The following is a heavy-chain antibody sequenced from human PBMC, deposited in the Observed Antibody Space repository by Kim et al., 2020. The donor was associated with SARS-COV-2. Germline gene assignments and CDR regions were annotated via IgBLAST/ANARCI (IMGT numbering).Heavy chain of an antibody. V-gene: IGHV4-39*07. CDR1: VGSISSSSYY. J-gene: IGHJ4*02. Sequence: SETLSLTCTVSVGSISSSSYYWGWIRQPPGKGLEWIGSIYYSGSTYYNPSLKSRVTISVDTSKNQFSLKLSSVTAADTAVYYCARDSYGIAVAGTGTNYWGQGTLVTVSS. CDR2: IYYSGST. CDR3: ARDSYGIAVAGTGTNY. D-gene: IGHD6-19*01.